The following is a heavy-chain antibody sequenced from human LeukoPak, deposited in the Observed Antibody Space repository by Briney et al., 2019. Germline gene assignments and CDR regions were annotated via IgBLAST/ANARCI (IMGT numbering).Heavy chain of an antibody. CDR3: ARNPVRNAYYRDSTRY. CDR2: IWYDGSHT. J-gene: IGHJ4*02. Sequence: PGGSLRLSCEGSGFTFSDYGLHWVRQAPGRGLEWVAHIWYDGSHTYYADSVKGRFTISRDNSKNTLYLQMNSLRAEDTALYYCARNPVRNAYYRDSTRYWGQGTLVTVSS. V-gene: IGHV3-33*01. CDR1: GFTFSDYG. D-gene: IGHD3-16*01.